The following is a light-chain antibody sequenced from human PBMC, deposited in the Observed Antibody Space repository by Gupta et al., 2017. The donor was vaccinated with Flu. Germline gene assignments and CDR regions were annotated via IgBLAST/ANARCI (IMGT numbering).Light chain of an antibody. CDR3: QSYDSINGDVI. J-gene: IGLJ2*01. CDR1: SGSIATNY. Sequence: KFMLTHPHSVSGSPGKPVTISCTRSSGSIATNYVQWSQQRPGRSPTTVIYEDSQKLSGVPDRFSGSIDSSSNSASLTITGLKTEDEADDYCQSYDSINGDVIFGGGTKLTVL. V-gene: IGLV6-57*01. CDR2: EDS.